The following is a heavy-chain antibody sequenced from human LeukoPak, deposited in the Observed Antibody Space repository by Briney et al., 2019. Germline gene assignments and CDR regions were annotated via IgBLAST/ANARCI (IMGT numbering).Heavy chain of an antibody. Sequence: PGGSLRLSCAASGFTFSTYWMAWVRQAPGKGLEGVANIKGDESEKHQADSVKGRFTIFRDNAQRSVYLQMSSLRGEDTSVYYCARDVGGSLDYWGQGTLVTVSS. CDR2: IKGDESEK. J-gene: IGHJ4*02. CDR3: ARDVGGSLDY. D-gene: IGHD1-26*01. V-gene: IGHV3-7*01. CDR1: GFTFSTYW.